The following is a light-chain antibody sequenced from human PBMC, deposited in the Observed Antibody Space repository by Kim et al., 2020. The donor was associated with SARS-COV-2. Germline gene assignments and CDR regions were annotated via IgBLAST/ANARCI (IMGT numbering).Light chain of an antibody. V-gene: IGLV7-43*01. CDR1: TGAVTSNHH. J-gene: IGLJ3*02. Sequence: QAVVTQEHSVTVSPGGTVTLNCASSTGAVTSNHHPTWFQQKPGQAPTALIYNTDSKHSWTPARFSGSVLGGKAALTLSNVQPDDEAVYYCLLFYGGSLLWLFGGGTKVTVL. CDR3: LLFYGGSLLWL. CDR2: NTD.